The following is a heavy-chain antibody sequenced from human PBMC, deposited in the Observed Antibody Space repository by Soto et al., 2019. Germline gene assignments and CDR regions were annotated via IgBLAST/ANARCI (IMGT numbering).Heavy chain of an antibody. CDR3: ARDYYGSGAPDHYGMDV. CDR1: GYSFTNFG. V-gene: IGHV1-18*01. D-gene: IGHD3-10*01. J-gene: IGHJ6*02. CDR2: ISTYTGDT. Sequence: ASVKVSCKACGYSFTNFGISWVRQAPRQGLEWLGWISTYTGDTDYAQRLQGRLTMTTDTSTTTAYMELRSLRSDDTAVYYCARDYYGSGAPDHYGMDVWGQGTTVTVSS.